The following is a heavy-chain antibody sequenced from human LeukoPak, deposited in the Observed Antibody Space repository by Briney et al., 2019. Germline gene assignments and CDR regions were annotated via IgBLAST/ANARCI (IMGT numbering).Heavy chain of an antibody. J-gene: IGHJ4*02. Sequence: SETLSLTCAVYGGSFSGFYWSWIRQPPGKGLEWIGEFNHSGSTNYNPSLKSRVTISVDTSKSQFSLKLISVTAADTAVYYCAREIGAHYYDTSGSFDYWGQGTLVTVS. D-gene: IGHD3-22*01. CDR2: FNHSGST. CDR1: GGSFSGFY. V-gene: IGHV4-34*01. CDR3: AREIGAHYYDTSGSFDY.